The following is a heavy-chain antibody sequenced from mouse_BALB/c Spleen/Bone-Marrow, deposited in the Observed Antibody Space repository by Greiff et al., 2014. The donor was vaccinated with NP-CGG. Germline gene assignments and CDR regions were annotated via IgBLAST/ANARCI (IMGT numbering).Heavy chain of an antibody. V-gene: IGHV2-9*02. CDR3: ARDYYGSLYAMDY. D-gene: IGHD1-1*01. CDR2: IWAGGST. J-gene: IGHJ4*01. CDR1: GFSLTSYG. Sequence: QVQLKESGPGLVAPSQSLSITFTVSGFSLTSYGVHWVRQPPGKGLEGLGVIWAGGSTNYNSALMSRLSISKDNSKSQVFLKMNSLQTDDTAMYYCARDYYGSLYAMDYWGQGTSVTVSS.